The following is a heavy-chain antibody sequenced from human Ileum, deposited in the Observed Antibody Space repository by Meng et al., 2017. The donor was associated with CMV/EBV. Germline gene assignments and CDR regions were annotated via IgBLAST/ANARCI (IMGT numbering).Heavy chain of an antibody. J-gene: IGHJ3*02. V-gene: IGHV3-13*01. Sequence: GGSLRLSCAASGFTFSSYDMHWVRQATGKGLEWVSAIGTAGDTYYPGSVKGRFTISRENAKNSLYLQMNSLRAGDTAVYYCARGRPLVPAAPGYAFDIWGQGTMVTVSS. CDR1: GFTFSSYD. CDR3: ARGRPLVPAAPGYAFDI. D-gene: IGHD2-2*01. CDR2: IGTAGDT.